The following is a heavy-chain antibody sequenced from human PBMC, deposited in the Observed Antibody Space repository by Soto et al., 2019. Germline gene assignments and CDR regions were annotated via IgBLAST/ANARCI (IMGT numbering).Heavy chain of an antibody. CDR1: GGSFSGYY. V-gene: IGHV4-34*01. CDR2: INHSGRT. CDR3: ARGGNGWYFDL. Sequence: QVQLQQWGAGLLKPSETLSLTCAVHGGSFSGYYWSWIRQVPGEGLEWIGEINHSGRTNYNPSLKSRVTMSVDTSKNQFSLKVSSVTAADTAVYSCARGGNGWYFDLWGRGTLVTVSS. J-gene: IGHJ2*01.